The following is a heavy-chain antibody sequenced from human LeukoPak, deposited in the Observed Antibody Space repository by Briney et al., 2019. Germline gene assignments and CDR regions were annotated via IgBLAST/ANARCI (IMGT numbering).Heavy chain of an antibody. J-gene: IGHJ4*02. CDR2: ISYDGSNK. D-gene: IGHD1-1*01. Sequence: GGSLRLSCAASGFTFSSYAMHWVRQAPGKGLEWVAVISYDGSNKYYADSVKGRFTISRDNSRNTLYMQMNSLRAEDTAVYYCARDQVLSGKLERRSFDYWGQGTLVTVSS. V-gene: IGHV3-30-3*01. CDR3: ARDQVLSGKLERRSFDY. CDR1: GFTFSSYA.